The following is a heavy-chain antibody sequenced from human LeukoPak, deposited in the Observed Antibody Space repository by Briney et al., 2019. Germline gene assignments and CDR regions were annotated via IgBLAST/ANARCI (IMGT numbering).Heavy chain of an antibody. CDR3: AATEPTYYDSSGYYQGD. D-gene: IGHD3-22*01. Sequence: ASVKVSCKTSGYTFTGYYIHWVRQAPGQGLEWMGWINPNSGNTGYAQKFQGRVTMTRNTSISTAYMELSSLRSEDTAVYYCAATEPTYYDSSGYYQGDWGQGTLVTVSS. CDR1: GYTFTGYY. CDR2: INPNSGNT. V-gene: IGHV1-8*02. J-gene: IGHJ4*02.